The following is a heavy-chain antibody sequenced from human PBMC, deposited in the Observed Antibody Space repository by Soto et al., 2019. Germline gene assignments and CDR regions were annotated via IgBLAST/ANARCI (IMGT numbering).Heavy chain of an antibody. J-gene: IGHJ6*02. V-gene: IGHV1-69*13. D-gene: IGHD4-17*01. CDR2: IIPIFGTA. CDR1: GGTFSSYA. Sequence: SVKVSCKASGGTFSSYAISWVRQAPGQGLEWMGGIIPIFGTANYAQKFQGRVTITADESTSTAYMELSSLRSEDTAVYYCASSGDYEVDYYYYGMDVWGQGTTVTVSS. CDR3: ASSGDYEVDYYYYGMDV.